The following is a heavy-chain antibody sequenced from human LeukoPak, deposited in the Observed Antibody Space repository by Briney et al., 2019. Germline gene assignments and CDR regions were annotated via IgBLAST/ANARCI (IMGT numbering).Heavy chain of an antibody. CDR2: ISSSSSYI. V-gene: IGHV3-21*01. CDR3: ARGQLYYDSSGFDY. Sequence: GGSLRLSCAASGFTFSSYAMNWVRQAPGKGLEWVSSISSSSSYIYYVDSVKGRFTISRDNAKNSLYLQMNSLRAEDTVVYYCARGQLYYDSSGFDYWGQGTLVTVSS. D-gene: IGHD3-22*01. J-gene: IGHJ4*02. CDR1: GFTFSSYA.